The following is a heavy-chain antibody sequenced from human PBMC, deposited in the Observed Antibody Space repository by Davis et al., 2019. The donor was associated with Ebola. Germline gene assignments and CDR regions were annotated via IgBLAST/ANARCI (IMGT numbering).Heavy chain of an antibody. Sequence: GGSLRLSCAASGFIFSDYAMNWVRQAPGKGLEWVASLSYSGSSTYYADSVKGRFTISRDNSKNILYLQMNSLRVKDTSVYYCTKDGYGYPALFDQWGQGTQVTVTA. CDR2: LSYSGSST. D-gene: IGHD5-12*01. CDR1: GFIFSDYA. J-gene: IGHJ4*02. V-gene: IGHV3-23*01. CDR3: TKDGYGYPALFDQ.